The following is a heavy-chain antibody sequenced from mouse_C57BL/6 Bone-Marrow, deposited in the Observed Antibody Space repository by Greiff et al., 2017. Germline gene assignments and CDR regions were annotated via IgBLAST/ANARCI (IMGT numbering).Heavy chain of an antibody. Sequence: QVHVKQSGAELMKPGASVTLSCKASGYTFPGYWIAWVKQRPGQGLEWLGGILPGSGSTNYDEKFQGKATFTADKSSNTAYMQLSSLTSEDSASYYCARSVYYGSSYLDYWGQGTTLTVSS. CDR2: ILPGSGST. D-gene: IGHD1-1*01. J-gene: IGHJ2*01. V-gene: IGHV1-9*01. CDR3: ARSVYYGSSYLDY. CDR1: GYTFPGYW.